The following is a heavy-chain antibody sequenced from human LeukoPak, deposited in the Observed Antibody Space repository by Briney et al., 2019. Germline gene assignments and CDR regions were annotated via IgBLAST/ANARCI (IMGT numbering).Heavy chain of an antibody. CDR1: GFTFSSHL. CDR3: VRKFATGD. J-gene: IGHJ4*02. V-gene: IGHV3-74*01. D-gene: IGHD1-14*01. Sequence: PGGSLRLSCAASGFTFSSHLMRWVRQAQGTGLVWVSSVKSDGTATNYADSVKGRFTISRDNAKNTLYLQMNSLRVEDTAVYYCVRKFATGDWGQGTLVTVSS. CDR2: VKSDGTAT.